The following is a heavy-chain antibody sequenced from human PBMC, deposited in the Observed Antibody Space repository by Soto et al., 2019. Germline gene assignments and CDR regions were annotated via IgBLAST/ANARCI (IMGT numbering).Heavy chain of an antibody. V-gene: IGHV3-48*03. Sequence: EVQLVESGGGLAQPGGSLRLSCVASGFTFSYYEMNWVRQAPGKGLEWISYITSSGDRAQYADSVKGRVTISRDNTKNVLYLQMTSLSAEDPVPYVSASDSFDNWGQGTLVTVSS. CDR3: ASDSFDN. J-gene: IGHJ4*02. CDR2: ITSSGDRA. CDR1: GFTFSYYE.